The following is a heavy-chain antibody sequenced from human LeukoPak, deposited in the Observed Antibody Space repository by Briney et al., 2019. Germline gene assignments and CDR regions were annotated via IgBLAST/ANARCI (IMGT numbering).Heavy chain of an antibody. CDR2: IYYSGST. J-gene: IGHJ6*02. D-gene: IGHD6-13*01. V-gene: IGHV4-59*01. CDR3: ARDSGIAATGTGVHYYYGMDV. Sequence: SETLSLTCTVSGGSISSYYWSWIRQPPGKGLEWIGYIYYSGSTNYNPSLKSRVTISVDTSKNQFSLKLSSVTAADTAVYYCARDSGIAATGTGVHYYYGMDVWGQGTTVTVSS. CDR1: GGSISSYY.